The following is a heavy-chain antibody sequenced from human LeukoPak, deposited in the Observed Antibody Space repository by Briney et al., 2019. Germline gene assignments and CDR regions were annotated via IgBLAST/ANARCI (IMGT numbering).Heavy chain of an antibody. CDR3: ARLTRLSTSPDRYYLDY. Sequence: PSETLSLTCTVSGDSISSYYWSWIRQPPGKGLEWIGYIYTSGGTNYIPSLKGRVTISIDTSKNQFSLRLSSVTAADSAVYYCARLTRLSTSPDRYYLDYWGQGTLVTVSS. CDR2: IYTSGGT. CDR1: GDSISSYY. V-gene: IGHV4-4*09. J-gene: IGHJ4*02. D-gene: IGHD6-6*01.